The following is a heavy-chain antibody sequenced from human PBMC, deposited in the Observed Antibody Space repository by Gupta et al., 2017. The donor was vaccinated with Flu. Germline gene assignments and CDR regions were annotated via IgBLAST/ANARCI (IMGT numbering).Heavy chain of an antibody. V-gene: IGHV1-18*04. CDR1: GYTFTNFG. CDR3: ASDGGGGRDY. Sequence: QVQLVQSGAEVTKPVTSVRVSCKASGYTFTNFGLSWVRQAPGQGFECMGRIRVNSRCAYEAQRFRDSVTITRDTITRAVLSDLTYIIYANTALYDGASDGGGGRDYWVQGTLV. D-gene: IGHD2-15*01. CDR2: IRVNSRCA. J-gene: IGHJ4*03.